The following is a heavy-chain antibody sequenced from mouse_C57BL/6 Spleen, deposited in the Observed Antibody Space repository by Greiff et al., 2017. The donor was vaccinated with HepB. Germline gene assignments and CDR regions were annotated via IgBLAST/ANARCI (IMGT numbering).Heavy chain of an antibody. CDR3: AQGTVVGFDV. J-gene: IGHJ1*03. Sequence: VQLQQSGAELVKPGASVKLSCKASGYTFTSYWMHWVKQRPGQGLEWIGMIHPNSGSTNYNEKFKSKATLTVDKSSSTAYKQISSLTCEESAVYDCAQGTVVGFDVWGTGTTVTVSS. D-gene: IGHD1-1*01. CDR2: IHPNSGST. V-gene: IGHV1-64*01. CDR1: GYTFTSYW.